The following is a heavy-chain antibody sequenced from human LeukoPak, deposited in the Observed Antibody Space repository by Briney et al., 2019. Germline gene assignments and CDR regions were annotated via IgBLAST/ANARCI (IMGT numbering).Heavy chain of an antibody. CDR2: VHPNNGGT. V-gene: IGHV1-2*02. D-gene: IGHD1-26*01. CDR3: ARAGWWELR. Sequence: ASVKVSCKASGYMFTGFSMHWVRLAPGQGLEWMGWVHPNNGGTHYAQKFQGRVTMTRDTSISTAYMELSRLRSEDTAVYYCARAGWWELRWGQGTLVTVSS. CDR1: GYMFTGFS. J-gene: IGHJ4*02.